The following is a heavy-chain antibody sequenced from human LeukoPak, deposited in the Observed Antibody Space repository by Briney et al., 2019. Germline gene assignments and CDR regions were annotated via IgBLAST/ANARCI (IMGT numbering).Heavy chain of an antibody. Sequence: PSETLSLTCTVSGGSISSYYWSWIRQPPGKGLEWIGYIYYSGSTNYNPSLKSRVTISVDTSKNQFSLKLSSVTAADTAVYYCARLGVAVAGRVSWFDPWGQGTLVTVSS. J-gene: IGHJ5*02. V-gene: IGHV4-59*01. CDR1: GGSISSYY. D-gene: IGHD6-19*01. CDR2: IYYSGST. CDR3: ARLGVAVAGRVSWFDP.